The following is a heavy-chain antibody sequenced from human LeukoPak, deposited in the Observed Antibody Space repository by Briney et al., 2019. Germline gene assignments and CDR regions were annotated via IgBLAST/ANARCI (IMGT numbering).Heavy chain of an antibody. Sequence: SETLSLTCTVSGGSISSSSYYWGWIRQPPGKGLEWIGSIYYSGSTNYNPSLKSRVTISVDTSKNQFSLKLSSVTAADTAVYYCARGVGETYYYDSSGYYPYFDYWGQGTLVTVSS. J-gene: IGHJ4*02. CDR3: ARGVGETYYYDSSGYYPYFDY. V-gene: IGHV4-39*07. CDR2: IYYSGST. CDR1: GGSISSSSYY. D-gene: IGHD3-22*01.